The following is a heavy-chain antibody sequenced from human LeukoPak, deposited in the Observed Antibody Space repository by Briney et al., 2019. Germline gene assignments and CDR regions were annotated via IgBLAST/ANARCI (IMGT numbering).Heavy chain of an antibody. J-gene: IGHJ4*02. Sequence: GGSLRLSCAASGFTFSSYSMNWVRQAPGKGLEWVSSISSSSSYIYYADSVKGRFTISRDNSKNTLYLQMNSLRTEDTALYYCAKGVLSNYGDYWGQGTLVTVSS. V-gene: IGHV3-21*01. CDR1: GFTFSSYS. CDR2: ISSSSSYI. D-gene: IGHD4-11*01. CDR3: AKGVLSNYGDY.